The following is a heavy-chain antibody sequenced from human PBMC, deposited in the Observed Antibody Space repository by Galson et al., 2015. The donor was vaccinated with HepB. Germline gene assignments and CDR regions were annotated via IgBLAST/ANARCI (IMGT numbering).Heavy chain of an antibody. D-gene: IGHD6-19*01. J-gene: IGHJ5*02. CDR3: TTFIAVAGTGWFDP. CDR2: IKSKTDGGTT. V-gene: IGHV3-15*01. Sequence: SLRLSCAASGFTFSNAWMSWVRQAPGKGLEWVGRIKSKTDGGTTDYAAPVKGRFTISRDDSKNTLYLQMNSLKTEDTAVYYCTTFIAVAGTGWFDPWGQGTLVTVSS. CDR1: GFTFSNAW.